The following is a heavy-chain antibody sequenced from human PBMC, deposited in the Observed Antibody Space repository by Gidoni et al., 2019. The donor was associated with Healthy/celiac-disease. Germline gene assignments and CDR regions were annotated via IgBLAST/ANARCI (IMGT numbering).Heavy chain of an antibody. CDR2: MNPNSGNT. CDR3: ARRPSDDLGAFDI. Sequence: QVQLVQSGAEVKKPGASVQVSSKASGSPSTSYDINWVRQATGQGLEWMGWMNPNSGNTGYAQKFQGRVRMTRNTSISTAYMELSSLRSEDTAVYYCARRPSDDLGAFDIWGQGTMVTVSS. CDR1: GSPSTSYD. V-gene: IGHV1-8*01. D-gene: IGHD3-3*01. J-gene: IGHJ3*02.